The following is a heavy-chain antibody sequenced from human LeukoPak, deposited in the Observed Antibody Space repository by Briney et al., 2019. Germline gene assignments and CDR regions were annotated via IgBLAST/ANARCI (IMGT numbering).Heavy chain of an antibody. CDR1: GFTFSDYS. CDR2: ISSGSTHI. D-gene: IGHD3-10*01. Sequence: PGGSLRLSCAASGFTFSDYSMNWVRQAPGKGLEWVSSISSGSTHIYYADSVKGRFTISRGNAKNSLYLQMNSLRAEDTAVYYCAREVLMGPRYFDYWGQGTLVTVSS. V-gene: IGHV3-21*01. J-gene: IGHJ4*02. CDR3: AREVLMGPRYFDY.